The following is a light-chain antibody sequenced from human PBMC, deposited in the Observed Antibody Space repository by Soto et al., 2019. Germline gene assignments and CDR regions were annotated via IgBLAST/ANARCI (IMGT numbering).Light chain of an antibody. CDR3: RQYNNWPT. CDR2: GAS. J-gene: IGKJ1*01. V-gene: IGKV3D-15*01. CDR1: QSVDSTY. Sequence: EIVLTQSPATLSLSPGERATLSCRASQSVDSTYLTWYQQKSGQAPRLLIYGASGRATGIPDRFSGSGSGTEFTLTISSLQSEDFAVYYCRQYNNWPTFGQGTKVDIK.